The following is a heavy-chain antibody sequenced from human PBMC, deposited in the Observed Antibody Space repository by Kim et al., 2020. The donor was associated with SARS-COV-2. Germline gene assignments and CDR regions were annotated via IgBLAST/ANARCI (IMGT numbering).Heavy chain of an antibody. Sequence: GGSLRLSCAASGFTFSSYDMHWVRQATGKGLEWVSAIGTAGDPYYPGSVKGRFTISRENAKNSLYLQMNSLRAGDTAVYYCARGKRYDSSEYHAFDIWGQGTMVTVSS. D-gene: IGHD3-22*01. J-gene: IGHJ3*02. V-gene: IGHV3-13*05. CDR1: GFTFSSYD. CDR2: IGTAGDP. CDR3: ARGKRYDSSEYHAFDI.